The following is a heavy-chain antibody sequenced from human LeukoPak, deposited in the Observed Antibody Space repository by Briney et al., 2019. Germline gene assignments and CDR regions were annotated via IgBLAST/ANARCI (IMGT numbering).Heavy chain of an antibody. CDR3: VRHIIAEPAQNDWFDT. J-gene: IGHJ5*02. V-gene: IGHV4-39*01. D-gene: IGHD2-2*01. CDR2: IYYSGST. CDR1: GASISTSAYY. Sequence: PSETLSLTCTVSGASISTSAYYWGWIRQPPGKGLDWIGNIYYSGSTYYNPSLKSRVTISVDTSKNQFSLKLNSVTAADTALYYCVRHIIAEPAQNDWFDTWGQGTLVTVTS.